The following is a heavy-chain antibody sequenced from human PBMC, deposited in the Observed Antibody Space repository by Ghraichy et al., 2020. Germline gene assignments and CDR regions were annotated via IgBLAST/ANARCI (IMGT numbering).Heavy chain of an antibody. CDR1: GGTFNSFA. V-gene: IGHV1-69*04. Sequence: SVKVSCKASGGTFNSFAFNWVRQVPGQGLEWMGRFIPVLGKAEYAQKLQGRVTISADTSTRTAYMELSSLRSDDPADYYCATADGFALYFDSWGQGTLVTVSS. CDR3: ATADGFALYFDS. D-gene: IGHD3-10*01. J-gene: IGHJ4*02. CDR2: FIPVLGKA.